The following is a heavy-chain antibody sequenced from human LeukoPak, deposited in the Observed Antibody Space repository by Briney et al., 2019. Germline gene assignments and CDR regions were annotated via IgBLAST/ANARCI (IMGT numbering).Heavy chain of an antibody. D-gene: IGHD1-1*01. Sequence: GGSLRLSCAASGFTFGSYAMSWVRQAPGKGLEWVSGISGSGGSTYYADSVKGRFTISRGNSKNTLYLQMNSLRAEDTAVYYCAKDLSYNYGATKDYWGQGTLVTVSS. V-gene: IGHV3-23*01. CDR2: ISGSGGST. CDR3: AKDLSYNYGATKDY. J-gene: IGHJ4*02. CDR1: GFTFGSYA.